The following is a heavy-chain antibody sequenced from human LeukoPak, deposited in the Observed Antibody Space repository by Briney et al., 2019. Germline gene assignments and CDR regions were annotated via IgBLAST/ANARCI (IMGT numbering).Heavy chain of an antibody. V-gene: IGHV1-18*01. J-gene: IGHJ4*02. Sequence: ASVKVSCKASGYTFTNFGISWVRQAPGQGLEWMGWISTYNGNTNYAQKLQGRVTMTTDTSTSTAYMELRSLRSDDTAVYYCARGSATTIYSKFDYWGQGTLVTVSS. D-gene: IGHD4-11*01. CDR2: ISTYNGNT. CDR1: GYTFTNFG. CDR3: ARGSATTIYSKFDY.